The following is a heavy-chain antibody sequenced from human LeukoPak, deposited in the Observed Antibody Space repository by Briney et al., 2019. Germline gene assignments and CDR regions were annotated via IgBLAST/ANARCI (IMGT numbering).Heavy chain of an antibody. V-gene: IGHV4-4*07. D-gene: IGHD4-17*01. J-gene: IGHJ5*02. CDR3: ARDLRTDGDYESGNWFDP. CDR1: GGSISSYY. Sequence: KPSETLSLTCTVSGGSISSYYWSWIRQPAGKGLEWIGRIYTSGSTNYNPSLKSRVTMSVDTSKNQFSLKLSSVTAADTAVYYCARDLRTDGDYESGNWFDPWGQGTLVTVSS. CDR2: IYTSGST.